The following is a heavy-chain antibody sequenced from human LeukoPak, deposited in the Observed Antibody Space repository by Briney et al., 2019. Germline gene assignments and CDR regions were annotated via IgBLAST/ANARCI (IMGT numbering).Heavy chain of an antibody. V-gene: IGHV3-48*03. D-gene: IGHD5-24*01. CDR3: ARTGDGYNNFDY. Sequence: GGSLRLSCAASGFTFSSYAMNWVRQAPGKGLEWVSYISSSGSTIYYADSVKGRFTISRDNAKNSLYLQMNSLRAEDTAVYYCARTGDGYNNFDYWGQGTLVTVSS. J-gene: IGHJ4*02. CDR1: GFTFSSYA. CDR2: ISSSGSTI.